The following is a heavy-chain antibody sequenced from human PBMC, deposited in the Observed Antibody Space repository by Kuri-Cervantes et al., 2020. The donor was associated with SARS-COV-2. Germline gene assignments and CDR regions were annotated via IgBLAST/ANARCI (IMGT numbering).Heavy chain of an antibody. CDR1: GGSISSYY. CDR2: IYTSGST. D-gene: IGHD3-3*01. CDR3: ARDGWSESNGAFDI. Sequence: SETLSLTCTVSGGSISSYYWSWIRQPAGKGLEWIGRIYTSGSTNYNPSLKSRVTMSVDTSKNQFSLKLSSVTAADTAVYYCARDGWSESNGAFDIWGQGTMVTVSS. V-gene: IGHV4-4*07. J-gene: IGHJ3*02.